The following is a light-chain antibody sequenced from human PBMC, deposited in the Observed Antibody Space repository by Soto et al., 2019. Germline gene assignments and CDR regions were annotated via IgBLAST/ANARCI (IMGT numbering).Light chain of an antibody. J-gene: IGKJ3*01. CDR1: QSVGTF. Sequence: EIVLTQSPATLSLSPGERATLSCRASQSVGTFLAWYQQKPGQAPRLLIYDASNRAAGIPARFGGSGSGTDFTLAISSLEPEDCAVYFCQHRCNWPPFTFGPGTKVDIK. CDR3: QHRCNWPPFT. CDR2: DAS. V-gene: IGKV3-11*01.